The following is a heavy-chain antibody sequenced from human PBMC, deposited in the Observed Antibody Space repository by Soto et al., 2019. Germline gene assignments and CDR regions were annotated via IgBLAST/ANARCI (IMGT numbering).Heavy chain of an antibody. CDR3: AKGSIEYSASIDY. CDR2: ISGSGGSS. V-gene: IGHV3-23*01. J-gene: IGHJ4*02. Sequence: GGSLRLSCEASGFSFSSYAMIWVRQAPGKGLEWVSVISGSGGSSYFEDSVKGRFTISRDNSKNMLYLEMSSLRAEDTAIYFCAKGSIEYSASIDYWGQGTLVTVSS. CDR1: GFSFSSYA. D-gene: IGHD4-4*01.